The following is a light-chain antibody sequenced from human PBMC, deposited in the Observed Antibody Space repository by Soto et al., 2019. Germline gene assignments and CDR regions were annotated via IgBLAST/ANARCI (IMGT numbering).Light chain of an antibody. Sequence: EIVLTQSPATLSLSPGERATLSCRASQSVSSYLAWYQHKPGQAPRLLIYDASNRATGIPARFSGSGSGTDFTLTISSLEPEAFAVYYCHQRSNWPPWTFGQGTKVEIK. J-gene: IGKJ1*01. CDR2: DAS. V-gene: IGKV3-11*01. CDR3: HQRSNWPPWT. CDR1: QSVSSY.